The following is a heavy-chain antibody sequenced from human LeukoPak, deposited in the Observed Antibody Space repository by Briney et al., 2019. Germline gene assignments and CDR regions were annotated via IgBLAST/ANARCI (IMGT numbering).Heavy chain of an antibody. J-gene: IGHJ3*02. CDR1: GGSFSGYY. D-gene: IGHD3-10*01. CDR2: INHSGST. V-gene: IGHV4-34*01. CDR3: ARHNGVVRGVFDAFDI. Sequence: SETLSLTCAVYGGSFSGYYWSWIRQPPGKGLEWIGEINHSGSTNYNPSLKSRVTISVDTSKNQFSLKLSSVTAADTAVYYCARHNGVVRGVFDAFDIWGQGTMVTVSS.